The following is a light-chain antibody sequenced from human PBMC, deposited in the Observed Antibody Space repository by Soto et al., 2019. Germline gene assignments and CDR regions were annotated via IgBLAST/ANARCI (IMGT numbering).Light chain of an antibody. J-gene: IGKJ4*01. V-gene: IGKV3-15*01. Sequence: EIVMTQSPATLSVSPGERATLFCRASQSVRSNFLAWYQQKPGQAPSLLIYGASIRAPGIPARFSGSGTGTEFTLTINSLQSEDFAVYYCQQHSAWPLTVGGGTKVEIK. CDR3: QQHSAWPLT. CDR1: QSVRSN. CDR2: GAS.